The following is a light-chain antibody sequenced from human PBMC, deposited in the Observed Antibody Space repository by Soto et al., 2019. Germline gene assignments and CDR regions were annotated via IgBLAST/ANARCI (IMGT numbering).Light chain of an antibody. CDR1: QSVSSSY. CDR3: QQYNNWPQLT. V-gene: IGKV3-20*01. Sequence: ESVLTQSPGTLSLSPGERATLSCRASQSVSSSYLAWYQQKPGQAPRLLIYGASSRATGIPDRFSGGGSGTDFTLTISRLEPEDFAVYYCQQYNNWPQLTFGGGTKVEIK. J-gene: IGKJ4*01. CDR2: GAS.